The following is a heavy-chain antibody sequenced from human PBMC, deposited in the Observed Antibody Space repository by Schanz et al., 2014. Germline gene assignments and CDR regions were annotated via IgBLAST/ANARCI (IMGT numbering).Heavy chain of an antibody. V-gene: IGHV3-7*01. J-gene: IGHJ4*02. CDR1: GFTFSSYA. CDR2: INQDGSEE. CDR3: AKDYRTGAIDY. D-gene: IGHD7-27*01. Sequence: VQLVESGGGVVQPGGSLRLSCAVSGFTFSSYAMNWVRQAPGKGLEWLANINQDGSEEYYVDSLNGRLTISRDNARNSLYLQMNSLRAEDTAVYYCAKDYRTGAIDYWGQGTLVTVSS.